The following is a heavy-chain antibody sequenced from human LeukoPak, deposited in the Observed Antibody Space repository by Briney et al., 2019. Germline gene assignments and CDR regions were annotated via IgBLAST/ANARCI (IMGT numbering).Heavy chain of an antibody. CDR1: GYTFTSYG. V-gene: IGHV1-18*01. J-gene: IGHJ4*02. D-gene: IGHD3-3*01. Sequence: ASVKVSCKASGYTFTSYGISWVRQAPGQGLEWMGWNSAYNGNTNYAQKLQGRVTMTTDTSTSTAYMELRSLRSDDTAVYYCAGVVTIFGVVIHGHFDYWGQGTLVTVSS. CDR3: AGVVTIFGVVIHGHFDY. CDR2: NSAYNGNT.